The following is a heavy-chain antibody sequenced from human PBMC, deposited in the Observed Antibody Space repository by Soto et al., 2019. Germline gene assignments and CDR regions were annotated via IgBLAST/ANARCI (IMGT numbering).Heavy chain of an antibody. CDR1: GYTFTSYG. D-gene: IGHD3-10*01. J-gene: IGHJ6*02. CDR3: ARTGYYGSGSHYYYGMDV. CDR2: ISAYNGNT. V-gene: IGHV1-18*01. Sequence: ASVKVSCKASGYTFTSYGSSWVRQAPGQGLEWMGWISAYNGNTNYAQKLQGRVTMTTDTSTSTAYMELRSLRSDDTAVYYCARTGYYGSGSHYYYGMDVWGQGTTVTVSS.